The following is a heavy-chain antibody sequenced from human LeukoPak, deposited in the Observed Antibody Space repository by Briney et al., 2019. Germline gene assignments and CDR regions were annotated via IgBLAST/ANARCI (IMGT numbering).Heavy chain of an antibody. V-gene: IGHV3-21*01. CDR3: ARGRGGNSGPFASGP. Sequence: GGSLRLSCAASGFTFSSYSMNWVRQAPGKGLEWVSSISSSSSYIYYADSVKGRFTISRDNAKNSLYLQMNSLRAEDTAVYYCARGRGGNSGPFASGPWGQGTLVTVSS. D-gene: IGHD4-23*01. J-gene: IGHJ5*02. CDR2: ISSSSSYI. CDR1: GFTFSSYS.